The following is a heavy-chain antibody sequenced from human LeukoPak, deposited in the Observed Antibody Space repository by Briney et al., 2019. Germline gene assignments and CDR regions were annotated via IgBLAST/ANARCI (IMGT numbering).Heavy chain of an antibody. D-gene: IGHD6-13*01. V-gene: IGHV3-30-3*01. CDR3: ARAQWYNSGWSAPYFDY. CDR2: VSHDGTNK. CDR1: RFSFSGFA. J-gene: IGHJ4*02. Sequence: GGSLRLSCAASRFSFSGFAMHWLRQAPGKGLEWVAVVSHDGTNKYYADSVMGRFSIYRDNSKNTLYLQMNTLKTEDTAVYYCARAQWYNSGWSAPYFDYWGQGTLVTVSS.